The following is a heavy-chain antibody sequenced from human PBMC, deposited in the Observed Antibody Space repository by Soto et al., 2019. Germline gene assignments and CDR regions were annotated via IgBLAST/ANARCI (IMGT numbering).Heavy chain of an antibody. CDR2: IHPNNGGT. J-gene: IGHJ4*02. D-gene: IGHD3-22*01. CDR1: GYIFTDYY. Sequence: ASVKVSCKASGYIFTDYYYHWVRQAPGQGLEWMGWIHPNNGGTNYAQKFQGRVTMTRDTSISTAYMELSRPTSDDAAVYYCARGEGQFDTTGSYYVYWGQGSLVTVS. V-gene: IGHV1-2*02. CDR3: ARGEGQFDTTGSYYVY.